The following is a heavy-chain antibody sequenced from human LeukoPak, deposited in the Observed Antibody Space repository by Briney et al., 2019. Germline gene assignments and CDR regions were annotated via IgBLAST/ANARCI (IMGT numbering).Heavy chain of an antibody. D-gene: IGHD3-16*01. Sequence: GGSLRLSCAASGFTFSSHWMHWVRQAPGKGLVWVSFINNDGGVTSYADSVKGRFTISRDNAKNTLYLQMKSLRAEDTAMYYCARGGQGAWDCWGRGTLVSVSS. J-gene: IGHJ4*02. V-gene: IGHV3-74*01. CDR1: GFTFSSHW. CDR2: INNDGGVT. CDR3: ARGGQGAWDC.